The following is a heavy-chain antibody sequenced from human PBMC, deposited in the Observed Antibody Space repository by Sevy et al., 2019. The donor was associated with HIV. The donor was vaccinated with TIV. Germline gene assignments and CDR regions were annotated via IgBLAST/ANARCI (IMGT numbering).Heavy chain of an antibody. J-gene: IGHJ6*02. CDR3: ARESYDILPGSRGMDV. D-gene: IGHD3-9*01. V-gene: IGHV4-59*01. CDR1: GGSISSYY. CDR2: IYYSGST. Sequence: SETLSLTCTVSGGSISSYYWSWIRQPPGKRLEWIGYIYYSGSTNYNPSLKSRVTISVDTSKNQFSLKLSSVTAADTAVYYCARESYDILPGSRGMDVWGQGTTVTVSS.